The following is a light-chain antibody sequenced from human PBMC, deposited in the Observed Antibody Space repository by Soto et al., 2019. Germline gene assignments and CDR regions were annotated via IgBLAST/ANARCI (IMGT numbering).Light chain of an antibody. CDR3: QQYGTSLFT. V-gene: IGKV3-20*01. CDR2: GAS. Sequence: EIVLTQSPGTLSLSPGERATLSCRASQSVSSNYLAWYQQKPGQAPRLLIYGASSRATGIPDRFSGSGSGTDFTLTISRLEPEDFAVYYGQQYGTSLFTFGPGTKVDI. CDR1: QSVSSNY. J-gene: IGKJ3*01.